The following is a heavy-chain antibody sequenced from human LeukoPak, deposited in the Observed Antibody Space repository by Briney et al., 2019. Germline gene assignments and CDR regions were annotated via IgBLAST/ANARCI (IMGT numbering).Heavy chain of an antibody. CDR1: GFTFSSYG. Sequence: GGSLRLSCAASGFTFSSYGMHWVRQAPGKGLEWGAFIRYDGSNKYYADSVKGRFTISRDNSKNTLYLQMNSLRAEDTAVYYCAKSSRRGVITYDAFDIWGQGTMVTVSS. V-gene: IGHV3-30*02. D-gene: IGHD3-10*01. J-gene: IGHJ3*02. CDR3: AKSSRRGVITYDAFDI. CDR2: IRYDGSNK.